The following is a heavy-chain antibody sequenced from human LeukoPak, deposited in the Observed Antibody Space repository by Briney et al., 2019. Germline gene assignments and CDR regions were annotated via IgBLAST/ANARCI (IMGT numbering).Heavy chain of an antibody. J-gene: IGHJ6*03. CDR3: AGGRIGYCSSTSCYYYYYYMDV. CDR2: IIPIFGTA. V-gene: IGHV1-69*13. Sequence: GASVKVSCKASGGTFSSYAISWVRQAPGQGLEWMGGIIPIFGTANYAQKFQGRVTITADESTSTAYMELSSLRSEDTAVYYCAGGRIGYCSSTSCYYYYYYMDVWGKGTTVTVPS. D-gene: IGHD2-2*01. CDR1: GGTFSSYA.